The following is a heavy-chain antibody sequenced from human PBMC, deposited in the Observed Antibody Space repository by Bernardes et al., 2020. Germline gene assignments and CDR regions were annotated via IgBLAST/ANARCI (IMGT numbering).Heavy chain of an antibody. CDR3: AHRPSWPRYYGMDV. J-gene: IGHJ6*02. Sequence: SGPTLVTPTQTLTLTFTFSGFSLSTSGVGVGWIRQPPGKALELLAPIYWHYDKRYSPSLKSRLTITKDTSKNQVVLTMTNMDPVDTATDYCAHRPSWPRYYGMDVWGQGTTVTVSS. CDR2: IYWHYDK. V-gene: IGHV2-5*01. CDR1: GFSLSTSGVG.